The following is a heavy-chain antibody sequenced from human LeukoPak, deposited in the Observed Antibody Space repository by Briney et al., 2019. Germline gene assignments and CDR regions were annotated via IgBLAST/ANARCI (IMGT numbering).Heavy chain of an antibody. J-gene: IGHJ4*02. Sequence: GGSLRLSCAASGFTFSSHVMSWVRQAPGKGLEWVANINQDGSKKFYVDSEKGRFTISRDNAKNALYLQMNSLRAEDTGVYFCARVQTLTFWGQGTLVTASS. V-gene: IGHV3-7*01. CDR3: ARVQTLTF. CDR2: INQDGSKK. CDR1: GFTFSSHV.